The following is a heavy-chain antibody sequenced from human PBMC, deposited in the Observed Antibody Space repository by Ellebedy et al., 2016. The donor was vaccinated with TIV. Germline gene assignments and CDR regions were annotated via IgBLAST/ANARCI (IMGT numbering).Heavy chain of an antibody. J-gene: IGHJ4*02. CDR1: RFTFRSYT. CDR3: AKDRTPGDGYWVFDN. Sequence: PGGSLRLSCGASRFTFRSYTMSWVRQAPGKGLEWVSSISGSGSSTYYADSVKGRFTISRDNSKRTVDLQMNSLRAEDTAVYFCAKDRTPGDGYWVFDNWGQGTLVSVSS. CDR2: ISGSGSST. D-gene: IGHD5-18*01. V-gene: IGHV3-23*01.